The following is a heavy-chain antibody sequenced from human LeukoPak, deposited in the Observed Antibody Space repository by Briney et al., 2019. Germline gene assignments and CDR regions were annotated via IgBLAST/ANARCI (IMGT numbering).Heavy chain of an antibody. D-gene: IGHD6-19*01. V-gene: IGHV3-7*01. CDR1: GFTFSSYW. J-gene: IGHJ5*02. Sequence: GGSLRLSCAASGFTFSSYWMSLVRQAPGKGLEWVANIREDGSEIHYVDSVKGRFTISRDNAKNSGYLQMNSLRAEDTSVYYCAREGSGRYVGTGAQSWGQGTLVTVSS. CDR2: IREDGSEI. CDR3: AREGSGRYVGTGAQS.